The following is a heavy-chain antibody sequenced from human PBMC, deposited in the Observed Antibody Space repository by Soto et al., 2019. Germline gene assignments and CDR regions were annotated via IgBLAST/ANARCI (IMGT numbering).Heavy chain of an antibody. D-gene: IGHD2-15*01. CDR1: GFTFSSYN. J-gene: IGHJ5*02. CDR2: ISTRGSYI. CDR3: ARGLGYCSGRSCYSYDDYDKNWFDL. V-gene: IGHV3-21*02. Sequence: EVQVVESGGGMVKPGGSLRLSCATSGFTFSSYNMNWVRQAPGRGLEWVSSISTRGSYINYAESVKGRFTISRDNANNALNLEINSLRVEDTAVYYCARGLGYCSGRSCYSYDDYDKNWFDLRGQGTLVTVSS.